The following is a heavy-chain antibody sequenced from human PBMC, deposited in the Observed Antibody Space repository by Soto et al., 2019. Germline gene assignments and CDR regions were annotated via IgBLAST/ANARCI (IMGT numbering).Heavy chain of an antibody. V-gene: IGHV1-69*06. CDR3: ANKAACGGDCYAFDS. Sequence: QVYVVQSGAEVKKPGSSVKISCKASGGIFSSNTINWVRQAAGQGLEWMGGIIPRFGTANYAEKFQGRVTITADKSTKTEYMELTSLRSEDTAVYYCANKAACGGDCYAFDSWGQGTMVTVSS. D-gene: IGHD2-21*02. J-gene: IGHJ4*02. CDR2: IIPRFGTA. CDR1: GGIFSSNT.